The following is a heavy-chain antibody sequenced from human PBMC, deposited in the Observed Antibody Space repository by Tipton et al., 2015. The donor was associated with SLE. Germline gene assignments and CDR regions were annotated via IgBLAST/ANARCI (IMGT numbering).Heavy chain of an antibody. CDR1: GVSINTPY. J-gene: IGHJ6*02. CDR3: ARILSDYYGMDV. V-gene: IGHV4-59*11. Sequence: TLSLTCTVSGVSINTPYWSWCRQPPGKGPEWIGYIHYSGSTNYNPSLKSRVTISVDTSKNQFSLKLSSVTAADTAVYYCARILSDYYGMDVWGQGTTVTVSS. CDR2: IHYSGST.